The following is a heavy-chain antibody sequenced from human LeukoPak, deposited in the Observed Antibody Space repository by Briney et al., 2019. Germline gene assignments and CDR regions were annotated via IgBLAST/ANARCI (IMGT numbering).Heavy chain of an antibody. Sequence: GGSLRLSCAASGFTFSSYAMSWVRQAPGKGLEWVANIKQDGSEKYYVDSVKGRFTISRDNAKNSLYLQMNSLRAEDTAVYYCASGPGTLEYWGQGTLVTVSS. CDR1: GFTFSSYA. CDR3: ASGPGTLEY. CDR2: IKQDGSEK. J-gene: IGHJ4*02. V-gene: IGHV3-7*01. D-gene: IGHD1-1*01.